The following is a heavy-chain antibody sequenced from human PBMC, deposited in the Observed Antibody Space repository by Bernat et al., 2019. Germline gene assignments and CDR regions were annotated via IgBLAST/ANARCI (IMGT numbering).Heavy chain of an antibody. Sequence: QLQLQESGPGLVKPSETLSLTCTVSGGSISSTSYNWGWIRQPPGKGLEWIGSIYYSGSTYYNPSLKSRVTISVDTSKNQLSLKLSSVTAADTAVYYCARQDGYNYYFDYWGQGTLVTVSS. CDR3: ARQDGYNYYFDY. D-gene: IGHD5-24*01. J-gene: IGHJ4*02. CDR2: IYYSGST. CDR1: GGSISSTSYN. V-gene: IGHV4-39*01.